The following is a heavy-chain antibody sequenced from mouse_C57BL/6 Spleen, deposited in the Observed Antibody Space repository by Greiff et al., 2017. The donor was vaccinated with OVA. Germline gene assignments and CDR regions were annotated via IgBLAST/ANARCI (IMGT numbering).Heavy chain of an antibody. D-gene: IGHD1-1*01. Sequence: EVMLVESGGGLVQPGGSLKLSCAASGFTFSDYYMYWVRQTPEKRLEWVAYISNGGGSTYYPDTVKGRFTISRDNAKNTLYLQMSRLKSEDTAMYYCARRLNYYGSYAMDYWGQGTSVTVSS. CDR1: GFTFSDYY. V-gene: IGHV5-12*01. J-gene: IGHJ4*01. CDR2: ISNGGGST. CDR3: ARRLNYYGSYAMDY.